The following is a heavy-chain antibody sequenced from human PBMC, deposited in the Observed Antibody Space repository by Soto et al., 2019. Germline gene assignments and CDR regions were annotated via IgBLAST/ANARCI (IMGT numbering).Heavy chain of an antibody. V-gene: IGHV4-59*01. Sequence: PSETLSLTCTVSGCSISNYYWSWIRQPPGKGLEWIGYTHNSGSTNYNPSLKSRITISVDTSKNQLSLKVSSVTAADTAVYYCARGSGWYYYWGQGTLVTVSS. D-gene: IGHD6-19*01. CDR2: THNSGST. J-gene: IGHJ4*02. CDR3: ARGSGWYYY. CDR1: GCSISNYY.